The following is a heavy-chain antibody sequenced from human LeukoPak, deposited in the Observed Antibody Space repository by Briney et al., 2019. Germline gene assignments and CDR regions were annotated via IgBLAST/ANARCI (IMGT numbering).Heavy chain of an antibody. D-gene: IGHD5-12*01. Sequence: GGSLRLSCAASGFTFSSYVFAWVRQAPGKGLEWVSYISGAGGTTYYADSVKGRFTISRDNSKNTMYLQMNSLRAEDTAVYYCAKDLVATTYRDAFDIWGQGTMVTVSS. V-gene: IGHV3-23*01. CDR3: AKDLVATTYRDAFDI. J-gene: IGHJ3*02. CDR2: ISGAGGTT. CDR1: GFTFSSYV.